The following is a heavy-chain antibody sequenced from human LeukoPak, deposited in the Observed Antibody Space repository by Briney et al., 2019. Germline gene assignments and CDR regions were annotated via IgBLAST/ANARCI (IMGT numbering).Heavy chain of an antibody. J-gene: IGHJ4*02. CDR2: IYTSGST. Sequence: PSETLSLTCTVSGGSISSGSYYWSWIRQPAGKGLEWIGRIYTSGSTNYNPSLKSRVTISVDTSKNQFSLKLSSVTAADTAVYYCARVSNGGGYAAAAEQWGQGTLVTVSS. D-gene: IGHD6-13*01. CDR3: ARVSNGGGYAAAAEQ. V-gene: IGHV4-61*02. CDR1: GGSISSGSYY.